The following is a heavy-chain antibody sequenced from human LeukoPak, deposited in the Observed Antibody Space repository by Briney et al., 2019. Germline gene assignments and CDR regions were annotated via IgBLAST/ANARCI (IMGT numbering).Heavy chain of an antibody. D-gene: IGHD3-9*01. Sequence: GASVKVSCKASGYTFTSYAMNWVRQAPGQGLEWMGWINTNTGNPTYAQGFTGRFVFSLDTSVSTAYLQISSLKAEDTAVYYCARVRWTLRYYPNWFDPWGQGTLVTVSS. CDR3: ARVRWTLRYYPNWFDP. J-gene: IGHJ5*02. CDR2: INTNTGNP. V-gene: IGHV7-4-1*02. CDR1: GYTFTSYA.